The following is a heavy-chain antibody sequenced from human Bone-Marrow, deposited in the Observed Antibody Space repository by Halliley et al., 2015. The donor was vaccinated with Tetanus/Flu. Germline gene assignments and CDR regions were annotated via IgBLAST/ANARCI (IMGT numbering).Heavy chain of an antibody. D-gene: IGHD3-16*01. CDR2: MSVDGSEK. J-gene: IGHJ4*02. CDR3: AGGLGGGEDC. Sequence: SLRLSCAASGFTFSHYAMHWVRQAPGKGLEWVAMMSVDGSEKNYVDSVKGRFTISRDNAKRSLYLQMNSLRAEDTAIYYCAGGLGGGEDCWGQGTRVTVSS. V-gene: IGHV3-30*03. CDR1: GFTFSHYA.